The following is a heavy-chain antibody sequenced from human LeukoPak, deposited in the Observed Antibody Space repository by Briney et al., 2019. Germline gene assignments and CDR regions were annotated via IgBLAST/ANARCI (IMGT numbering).Heavy chain of an antibody. V-gene: IGHV4-30-4*01. CDR3: ARGTWSSSIDY. J-gene: IGHJ4*02. CDR1: GGSISSGDYY. CDR2: IYYSGST. D-gene: IGHD6-6*01. Sequence: PSETLSLTCTVSGGSISSGDYYWSWIRQPPGKGLEWIGYIYYSGSTYYNPSLKSRLTISGDTSKNQFSLRLSSVTAADTAVYYCARGTWSSSIDYWGQGTLVTVSS.